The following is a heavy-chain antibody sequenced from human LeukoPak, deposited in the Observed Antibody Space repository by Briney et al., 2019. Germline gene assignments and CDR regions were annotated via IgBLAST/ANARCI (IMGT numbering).Heavy chain of an antibody. D-gene: IGHD1-14*01. CDR3: ARSITGTRESFDY. CDR1: GGSISSYY. V-gene: IGHV4-59*12. CDR2: IYYSGST. Sequence: SETLSLTCTVSGGSISSYYWSWLRQPPGGGLEGIGYIYYSGSTNYKLSLKSRVTISVDTSKNQFSLKLSSVTAADTAIYYCARSITGTRESFDYWGQGSLVTVSS. J-gene: IGHJ4*02.